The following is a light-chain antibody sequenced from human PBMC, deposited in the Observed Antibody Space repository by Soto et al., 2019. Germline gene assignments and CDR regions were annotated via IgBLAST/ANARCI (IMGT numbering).Light chain of an antibody. CDR1: QSVSSN. Sequence: EIVMTQSPATLSVSPGERATLSCRASQSVSSNLAWYQQKPGQAPRLLIYGASTRATGIPARFSGSGSGTEFNLTISSMQSEDFAVYYYQQYNNWPLTFGQGTKLEIK. J-gene: IGKJ2*01. CDR2: GAS. CDR3: QQYNNWPLT. V-gene: IGKV3-15*01.